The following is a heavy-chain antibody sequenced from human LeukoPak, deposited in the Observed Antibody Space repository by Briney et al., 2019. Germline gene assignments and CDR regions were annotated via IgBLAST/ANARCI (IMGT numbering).Heavy chain of an antibody. D-gene: IGHD1-14*01. V-gene: IGHV3-53*01. CDR3: ARGVEPLAANTLAY. Sequence: GGSLRLSCAASGFTVVTNDMTWVRQAPGKGLEWVSVLYSDGNTKYADSVRGRFTISRDNSKNTLYLEMNSLSPDDTAVYYCARGVEPLAANTLAYWGQGTLVTVSS. J-gene: IGHJ4*02. CDR2: LYSDGNT. CDR1: GFTVVTND.